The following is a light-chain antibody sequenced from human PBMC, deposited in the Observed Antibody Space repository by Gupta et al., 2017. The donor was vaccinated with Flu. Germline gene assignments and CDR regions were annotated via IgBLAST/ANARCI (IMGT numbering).Light chain of an antibody. V-gene: IGLV2-23*01. Sequence: QSALTQPASVSGSPGQSITISCTGTSSDVGSYNLVSWYQHHPGEAPRVIIYQGNKRPSGVSNRFSGSKSGNTASLTIAGLQTEDEGDYYCGSYAGSNTLIFGGGTKLTVL. CDR3: GSYAGSNTLI. CDR1: SSDVGSYNL. J-gene: IGLJ2*01. CDR2: QGN.